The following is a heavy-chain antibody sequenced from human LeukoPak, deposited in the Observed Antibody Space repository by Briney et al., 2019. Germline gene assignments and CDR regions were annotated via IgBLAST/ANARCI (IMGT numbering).Heavy chain of an antibody. CDR1: GGSITSSSYY. V-gene: IGHV4-39*01. CDR2: IYYTGGT. D-gene: IGHD2-2*01. J-gene: IGHJ5*02. CDR3: ARAFGVVVPAAPFDP. Sequence: SETLSLTCSVSGGSITSSSYYWGWIRQPPEKGLEWIGSIYYTGGTYYSPSLKSRVTISVDTSKNQFSLKLSSVTAADTAVYYCARAFGVVVPAAPFDPWGQGTLVTVSS.